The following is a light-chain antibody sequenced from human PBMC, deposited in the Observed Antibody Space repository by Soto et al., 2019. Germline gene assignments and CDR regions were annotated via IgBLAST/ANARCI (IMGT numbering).Light chain of an antibody. V-gene: IGKV4-1*01. CDR3: QQYYSPPFT. CDR2: WAS. Sequence: DIVMTQSPNSLAVSLGERATINCKSSRSVLYSSNNKNYLAWYQQRPGQPPKLLLYWASTRESGVPDRFSGSGSGTDFTLTISGLQAEDAAVYYCQQYYSPPFTFGPGTKVDI. J-gene: IGKJ3*01. CDR1: RSVLYSSNNKNY.